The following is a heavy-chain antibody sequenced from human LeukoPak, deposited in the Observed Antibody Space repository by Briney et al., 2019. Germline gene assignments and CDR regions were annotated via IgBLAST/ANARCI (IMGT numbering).Heavy chain of an antibody. J-gene: IGHJ3*02. CDR1: GFTFSDHY. Sequence: GGSLRLSCAASGFTFSDHYMDWVSQAPGKGLEWVGRTRNKANSYTTEYAASVKGRFTISRDDSKNSLYLQMNSLKTEDTAVYYCARVSIAAVDAFDIWRQGTMVTVSS. D-gene: IGHD6-25*01. CDR2: TRNKANSYTT. V-gene: IGHV3-72*01. CDR3: ARVSIAAVDAFDI.